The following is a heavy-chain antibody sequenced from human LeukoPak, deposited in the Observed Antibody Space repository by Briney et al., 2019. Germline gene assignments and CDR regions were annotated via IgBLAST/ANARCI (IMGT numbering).Heavy chain of an antibody. CDR2: IYHSGHT. D-gene: IGHD3-10*01. V-gene: IGHV4-4*02. J-gene: IGHJ5*02. CDR1: GGSISRSNW. Sequence: SGTLSLTRAVSGGSISRSNWWSWVPQTPGKGLEWIGEIYHSGHTNYNPSLKSRVTISVDKSKNQFSLKLSSVPPADTAVYYCARGRRVRGVHLNWFDPWGQGTLVTVSS. CDR3: ARGRRVRGVHLNWFDP.